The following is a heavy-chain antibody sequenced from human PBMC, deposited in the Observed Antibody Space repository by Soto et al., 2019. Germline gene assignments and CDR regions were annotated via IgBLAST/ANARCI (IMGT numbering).Heavy chain of an antibody. CDR3: ASGPWGRGIAVAGTGFDY. V-gene: IGHV4-61*01. CDR2: IYYSGST. D-gene: IGHD6-19*01. Sequence: SETLSLTCTFSGVSVSSGSYYWSWIRQPPGKGLEWIGYIYYSGSTNYNPSLKSRVTISVDTSKNQFSLKLSSVTAADTAVYYCASGPWGRGIAVAGTGFDYWGQGTLVTVSS. CDR1: GVSVSSGSYY. J-gene: IGHJ4*02.